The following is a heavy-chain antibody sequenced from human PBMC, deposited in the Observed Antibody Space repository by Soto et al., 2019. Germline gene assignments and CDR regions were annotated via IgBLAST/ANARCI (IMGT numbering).Heavy chain of an antibody. CDR3: ARDPGASMARYWFDP. D-gene: IGHD3-10*01. Sequence: ASVKVSCKASGYTFTSYGISWVRQAPGQGLEWMGRISAYNGNTNYAQKLQGRDTMTTDTSTSTAYMELRSLRSDDTAVFYCARDPGASMARYWFDPWGQGTLVTVSS. CDR2: ISAYNGNT. J-gene: IGHJ5*02. V-gene: IGHV1-18*01. CDR1: GYTFTSYG.